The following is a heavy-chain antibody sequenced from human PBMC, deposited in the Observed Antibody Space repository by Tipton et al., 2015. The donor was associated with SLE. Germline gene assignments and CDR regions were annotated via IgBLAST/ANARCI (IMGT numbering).Heavy chain of an antibody. CDR1: GFTFSSYA. CDR3: ARPTPWGDYFDY. J-gene: IGHJ4*02. CDR2: ISGSGGST. D-gene: IGHD3-16*01. Sequence: SLRLSCAASGFTFSSYAMSWVRQAPGKGLEWVSAISGSGGSTYYADSVKGRFTISRDNSKNTLYLQMNSLRAEDTAVYYCARPTPWGDYFDYWGQGTLVTVSS. V-gene: IGHV3-23*01.